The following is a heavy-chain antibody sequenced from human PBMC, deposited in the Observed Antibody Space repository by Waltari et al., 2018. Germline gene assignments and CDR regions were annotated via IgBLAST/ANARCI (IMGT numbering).Heavy chain of an antibody. CDR1: GGSFSGYY. D-gene: IGHD3-10*01. Sequence: QVQLQQWGAGLLKPSETLSLTCAVYGGSFSGYYWCWIRQPPGKGLEWFGESNHSGSTNYNPSLKSRVTISVDTSKNQFSLKLSSVTAADTAVYYCARWFRVYNWFDPWGQGTLVTVSS. CDR2: SNHSGST. V-gene: IGHV4-34*01. J-gene: IGHJ5*02. CDR3: ARWFRVYNWFDP.